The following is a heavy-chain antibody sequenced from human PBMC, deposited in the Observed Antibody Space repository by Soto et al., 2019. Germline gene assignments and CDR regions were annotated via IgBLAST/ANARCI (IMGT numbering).Heavy chain of an antibody. CDR1: GYTFTSYG. CDR3: ARGAPLPPLRYSGYDEARTLDY. D-gene: IGHD5-12*01. Sequence: GASVKVSSKASGYTFTSYGISWVRQAPGQGLEWMGWISAYNGNTNYAQKLQGRVTMTTDTSTSTAYMELRSLRSDDTAVYYCARGAPLPPLRYSGYDEARTLDYWGQGTLVTVSS. CDR2: ISAYNGNT. V-gene: IGHV1-18*01. J-gene: IGHJ4*02.